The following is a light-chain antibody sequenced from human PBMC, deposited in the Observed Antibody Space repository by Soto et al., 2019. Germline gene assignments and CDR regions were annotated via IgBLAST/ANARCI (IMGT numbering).Light chain of an antibody. V-gene: IGLV1-47*01. CDR1: SSNIGSNY. CDR2: RNN. CDR3: AACDDSLSGYV. J-gene: IGLJ1*01. Sequence: QAVVTQPPSASGTPGQRVTISCSGSSSNIGSNYVYWYQQLPGTAPKLLIYRNNQRPSGVPDRFSGSKSGTSASLAIGGLLSEDEADYYCAACDDSLSGYVFGTGTKLAVL.